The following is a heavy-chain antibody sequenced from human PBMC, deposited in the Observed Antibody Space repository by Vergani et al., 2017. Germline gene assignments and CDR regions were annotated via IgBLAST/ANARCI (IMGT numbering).Heavy chain of an antibody. J-gene: IGHJ6*02. V-gene: IGHV3-23*01. CDR3: AKANPRKSGYDYLYYYHAMDV. CDR2: ISGSGGST. Sequence: EVQLLESGGDLVQPGGSLRLSCAASGFTFNHYAMNWVRQAPGKGLEWVSGISGSGGSTYYAGSVKGRFTISRDSSKNTLYIQMNSLSAGDTAVYYCAKANPRKSGYDYLYYYHAMDVWGQGTTVTVSS. CDR1: GFTFNHYA. D-gene: IGHD5-12*01.